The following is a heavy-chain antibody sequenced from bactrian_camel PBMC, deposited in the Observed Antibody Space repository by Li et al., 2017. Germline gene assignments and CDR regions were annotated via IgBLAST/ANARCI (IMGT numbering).Heavy chain of an antibody. V-gene: IGHV3S1*01. CDR1: AYIYRSCG. J-gene: IGHJ4*01. D-gene: IGHD1*01. Sequence: HVQLVESGGGSVQTGGSLTLSCAASAYIYRSCGMGWYRQTPGNGCELVSSISGDGSAYYADSVKGRFTTSLDNGKTSIYLQMDKLKPDDTAKYHCAATGQMLKVAGCRTQGTQVTVS. CDR2: ISGDGSA.